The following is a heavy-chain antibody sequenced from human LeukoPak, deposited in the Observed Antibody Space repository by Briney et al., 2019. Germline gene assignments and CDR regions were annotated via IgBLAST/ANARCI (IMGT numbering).Heavy chain of an antibody. CDR2: IYHSGST. CDR3: ARGSNRAAAGTFDY. CDR1: GGSISSGDYY. V-gene: IGHV4-30-4*01. D-gene: IGHD6-13*01. Sequence: SETLSLTCTVSGGSISSGDYYWSWIRQPPGKGLEWIGYIYHSGSTYYNPSLKSRVTISVDRSKNQFSLKLSSVTAADTAVYYCARGSNRAAAGTFDYWGQGTLVTVSS. J-gene: IGHJ4*02.